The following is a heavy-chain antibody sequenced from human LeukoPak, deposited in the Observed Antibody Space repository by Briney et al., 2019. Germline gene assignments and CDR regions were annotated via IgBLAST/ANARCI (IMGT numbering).Heavy chain of an antibody. J-gene: IGHJ4*02. CDR1: GFTFAEYT. Sequence: GGSLRLSCAASGFTFAEYTMHWVRQAPGKGLEWVSLRSWKGARIRYGDSVKGRFTISRDNSKNSLYLQMNSLRTGDTALYYCVKDLVAASENVRGWYPMDYWGQGTLVTVSS. CDR3: VKDLVAASENVRGWYPMDY. CDR2: RSWKGARI. D-gene: IGHD6-19*01. V-gene: IGHV3-43*01.